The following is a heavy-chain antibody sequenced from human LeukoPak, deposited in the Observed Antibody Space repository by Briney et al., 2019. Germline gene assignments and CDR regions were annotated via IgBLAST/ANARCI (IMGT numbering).Heavy chain of an antibody. CDR2: IYHSGST. CDR3: ARGGEGYFDWSIPLFDY. V-gene: IGHV4-4*02. D-gene: IGHD3-9*01. J-gene: IGHJ4*02. Sequence: SGTLSLTCTVSGVSITSSNWWSWVRQPPVKGLEWIGEIYHSGSTNYNPSLKSRVTISVDKSKNQFSLKLSSVTAADTAVYYCARGGEGYFDWSIPLFDYWGQGTLVTVSS. CDR1: GVSITSSNW.